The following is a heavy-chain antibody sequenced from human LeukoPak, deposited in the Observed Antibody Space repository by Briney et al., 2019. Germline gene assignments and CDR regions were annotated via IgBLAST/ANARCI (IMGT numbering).Heavy chain of an antibody. J-gene: IGHJ4*02. CDR2: ITSSRNYT. Sequence: PGGSLRLSCAVTGFTGFTFSKNTLHWVRQAPGKGLEWVSSITSSRNYTYYAASVKGRFTISRDNAKNALFLQMNSLRAEDTAVYYCAHAYGDTDYWGQGTLVTVSS. CDR3: AHAYGDTDY. D-gene: IGHD4-17*01. V-gene: IGHV3-21*01. CDR1: GFTGFTFSKNT.